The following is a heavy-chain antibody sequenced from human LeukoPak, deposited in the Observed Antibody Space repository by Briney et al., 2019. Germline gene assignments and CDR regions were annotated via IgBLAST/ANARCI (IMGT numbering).Heavy chain of an antibody. J-gene: IGHJ4*02. CDR2: IWYDGSNK. V-gene: IGHV3-33*01. CDR1: GFIFSSSG. Sequence: PGGSLRLSCAASGFIFSSSGMHWVRQTPGKGLEWVGIIWYDGSNKYYADSVKGRFTISRDNAKNTVYLQMNSLRVEDTAVYYCARDQGTSGGWSAVGRMGYFDYWGQGTLVTVSS. CDR3: ARDQGTSGGWSAVGRMGYFDY. D-gene: IGHD6-19*01.